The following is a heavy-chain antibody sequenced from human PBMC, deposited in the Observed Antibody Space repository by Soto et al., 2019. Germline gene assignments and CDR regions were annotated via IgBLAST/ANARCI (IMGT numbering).Heavy chain of an antibody. D-gene: IGHD1-26*01. CDR3: AHSLGEDRFDP. Sequence: QITLKESGPTLVKSTQTLTLTCTFSGFSLTTSGVGVGWIRQPPGKALEWLALIYWDNDKRYSPSLKSRLTNTKNTSKTQVVLMMTNTDPADTTTYYRAHSLGEDRFDPWVQGTMDTVSS. CDR1: GFSLTTSGVG. J-gene: IGHJ5*02. CDR2: IYWDNDK. V-gene: IGHV2-5*02.